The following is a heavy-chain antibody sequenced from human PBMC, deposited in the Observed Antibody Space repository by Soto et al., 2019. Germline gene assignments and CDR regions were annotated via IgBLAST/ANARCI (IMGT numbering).Heavy chain of an antibody. CDR3: ARCPQPPDTADPYAVDV. CDR2: IVPSVDTT. Sequence: QVQLVQSGTEVKKPGASVKVSCKASGGTFSRSGFHWVRQAPGQGLEWMGMIVPSVDTTKYAQKCQARVTISADQFTSTVYMELRSLRSEDTAVYYCARCPQPPDTADPYAVDVWGQGTRVIVSS. D-gene: IGHD5-18*01. V-gene: IGHV1-69*18. J-gene: IGHJ6*02. CDR1: GGTFSRSG.